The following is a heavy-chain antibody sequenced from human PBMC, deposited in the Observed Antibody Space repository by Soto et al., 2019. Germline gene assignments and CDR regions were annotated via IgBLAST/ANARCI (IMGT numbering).Heavy chain of an antibody. J-gene: IGHJ5*02. CDR1: GFTVSSNY. CDR2: IYSGGST. CDR3: ARDRRGSSSWFYGWFDP. D-gene: IGHD6-13*01. V-gene: IGHV3-53*04. Sequence: EVQLVESGGGLVQPGGSLRLSCAASGFTVSSNYMSWVRQAPGKGLEWVSVIYSGGSTYYADSVKGRFTISRHNSKNTLYLQMKSLRAEDTAVYYCARDRRGSSSWFYGWFDPWGQGTLVTVSS.